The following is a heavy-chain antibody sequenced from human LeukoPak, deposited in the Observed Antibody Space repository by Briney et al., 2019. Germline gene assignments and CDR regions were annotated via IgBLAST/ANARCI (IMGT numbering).Heavy chain of an antibody. CDR2: ISSSSSTI. CDR1: GFTFSSYS. J-gene: IGHJ4*02. D-gene: IGHD5-12*01. CDR3: ARDGIGVATAQ. V-gene: IGHV3-48*04. Sequence: GGSLRLSCAASGFTFSSYSMNWVRQAPGKGLEWVSYISSSSSTIYYADSVKGRFTISRDNAKNSLYLQMNSLRAEDTAVYYCARDGIGVATAQWGQGTLVTVSS.